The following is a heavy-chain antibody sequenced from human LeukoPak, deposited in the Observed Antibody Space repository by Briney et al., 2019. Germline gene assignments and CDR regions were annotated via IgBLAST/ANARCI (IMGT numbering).Heavy chain of an antibody. CDR3: ARDGTSAGAGDAFDI. CDR2: IYYTGST. J-gene: IGHJ3*02. V-gene: IGHV4-39*07. CDR1: GGSISSSSYF. Sequence: SETLSLTCTVSGGSISSSSYFWGWIRQPPGKGLEWIGTIYYTGSTYYNPSLKSRVTISVDTSKKQFSLNLSSVTAADTAVYYCARDGTSAGAGDAFDIWRQGTMVTVSS. D-gene: IGHD6-13*01.